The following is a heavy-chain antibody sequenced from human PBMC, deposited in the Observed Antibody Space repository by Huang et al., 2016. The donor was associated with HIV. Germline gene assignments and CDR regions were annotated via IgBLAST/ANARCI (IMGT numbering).Heavy chain of an antibody. CDR1: GFTFSSYG. CDR3: AKFGSSGYLPRYSFDY. V-gene: IGHV3-30*02. CDR2: IHYDGSKS. Sequence: QVQLVESGGGVVQPGGSLRLSCAASGFTFSSYGMDWVRQAPGKGLEWVAFIHYDGSKSYYSDSVKGRFTITRDNSKKPLYLQMNSLRAEDTAVYFCAKFGSSGYLPRYSFDYWGQGTLVTVSS. D-gene: IGHD3-22*01. J-gene: IGHJ4*02.